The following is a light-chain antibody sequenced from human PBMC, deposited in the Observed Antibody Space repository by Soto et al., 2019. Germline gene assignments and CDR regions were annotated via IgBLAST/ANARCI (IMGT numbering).Light chain of an antibody. V-gene: IGKV3-11*01. J-gene: IGKJ5*01. CDR1: QSVSSY. Sequence: EIVLTQSPATLSLSPGERATLSCRASQSVSSYLAWYQQKPGQAPRLLIYDASNRATGIPARFSGSGSGTDFTLTISSLEPEDFAVYYCQSGSTFGQGTRLEMK. CDR2: DAS. CDR3: QSGST.